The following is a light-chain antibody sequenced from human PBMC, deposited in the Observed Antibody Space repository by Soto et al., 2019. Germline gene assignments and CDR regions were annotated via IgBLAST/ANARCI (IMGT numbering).Light chain of an antibody. Sequence: QSVLPQPASVSGSPGQSITIAYTGTSSDIGGYQYVSWYQQHPGKAPKLRIYEVSNRPSGVSSRFSGSKSGNPASLTLSGLHAEDEADYSCSSFTTTNTLVVFGGGTKLTVL. V-gene: IGLV2-14*01. CDR2: EVS. CDR3: SSFTTTNTLVV. CDR1: SSDIGGYQY. J-gene: IGLJ2*01.